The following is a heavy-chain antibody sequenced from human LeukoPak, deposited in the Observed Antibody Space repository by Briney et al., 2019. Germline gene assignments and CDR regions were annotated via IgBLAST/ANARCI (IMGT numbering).Heavy chain of an antibody. CDR2: ISSSSSYI. Sequence: GGSLRLSCAASGFTFSSYSMNWVRQAPGKGLEWVSSISSSSSYIYYAHSVKGRFTVSRDNAKNSLYLQMNSLRAEDMALYYCAKDGKQQLVQYYFDYWGQGTLVTVSS. D-gene: IGHD6-13*01. CDR1: GFTFSSYS. CDR3: AKDGKQQLVQYYFDY. V-gene: IGHV3-21*04. J-gene: IGHJ4*02.